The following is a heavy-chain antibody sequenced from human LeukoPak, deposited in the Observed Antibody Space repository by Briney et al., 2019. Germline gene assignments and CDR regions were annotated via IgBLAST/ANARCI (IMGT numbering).Heavy chain of an antibody. Sequence: GGSLRLSCTASGFTFSTYSMIWVRQAPGKGLEWVSYIRSSGSTTYYADSVKGRFTTSRDDAENSLYLQMNSLRDEDTAVYYCARVNYYALDYWGQGALVTVSS. CDR1: GFTFSTYS. J-gene: IGHJ4*02. V-gene: IGHV3-48*02. CDR2: IRSSGSTT. D-gene: IGHD3-10*01. CDR3: ARVNYYALDY.